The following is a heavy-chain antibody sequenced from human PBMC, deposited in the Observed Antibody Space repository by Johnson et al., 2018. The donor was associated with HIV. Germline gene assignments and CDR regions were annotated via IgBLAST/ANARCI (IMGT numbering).Heavy chain of an antibody. CDR1: GFTFSSYW. D-gene: IGHD3-9*01. CDR2: INSDGSST. J-gene: IGHJ3*02. V-gene: IGHV3-74*02. Sequence: VQLVESGGAVVQPGGSLRLSCAASGFTFSSYWMHWVRQAPGKGLVWVSRINSDGSSTSYADSVKGRFPISSDNAKNTLYLQMNSLRAEDTAVYYCARAPSRLRYFDWSEDAFDIWGQGTMVTVSS. CDR3: ARAPSRLRYFDWSEDAFDI.